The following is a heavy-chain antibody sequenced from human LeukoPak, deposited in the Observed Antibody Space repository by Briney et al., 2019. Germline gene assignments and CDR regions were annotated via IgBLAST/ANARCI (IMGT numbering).Heavy chain of an antibody. CDR2: ISPDGSDT. CDR3: ARLTSSWSFDY. V-gene: IGHV5-51*01. Sequence: GESLKISCKGSGYSFTNYWIGWARQMPGKGLEWMGIISPDGSDTRYSPSFQGQVTISADKSITTAYLQWSSLKASGTAMYYCARLTSSWSFDYWGQGTLVTVSS. D-gene: IGHD6-13*01. J-gene: IGHJ4*02. CDR1: GYSFTNYW.